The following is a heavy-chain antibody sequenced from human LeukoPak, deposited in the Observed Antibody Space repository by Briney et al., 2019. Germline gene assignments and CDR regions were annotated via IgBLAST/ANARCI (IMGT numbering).Heavy chain of an antibody. CDR3: ARDRITIFGVVILHDY. CDR2: ISSNGGST. V-gene: IGHV3-64*01. J-gene: IGHJ4*02. CDR1: GFTFSSYA. Sequence: PGGSLRLSCAASGFTFSSYAMHWVRQAPGKGLEYVSAISSNGGSTYYANSVKGRFTISRDNSKNSLYLQMNSLRAEDTAVYYCARDRITIFGVVILHDYWGQGTLVTVSS. D-gene: IGHD3-3*01.